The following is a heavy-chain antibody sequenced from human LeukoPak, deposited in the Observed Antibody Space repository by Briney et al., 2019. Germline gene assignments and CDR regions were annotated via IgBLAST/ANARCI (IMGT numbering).Heavy chain of an antibody. D-gene: IGHD2-2*01. Sequence: SETLSLTCAVYGGSFSGYYWSWIRQPPGKGLEWIGYIYYSGSTYYNPSLKSRVTISVDTSKNQFSLKLSSVTAADTAVYYCARVFVPAAIGYYFDYWGQGTLVTVSS. CDR1: GGSFSGYY. J-gene: IGHJ4*02. V-gene: IGHV4-30-4*08. CDR3: ARVFVPAAIGYYFDY. CDR2: IYYSGST.